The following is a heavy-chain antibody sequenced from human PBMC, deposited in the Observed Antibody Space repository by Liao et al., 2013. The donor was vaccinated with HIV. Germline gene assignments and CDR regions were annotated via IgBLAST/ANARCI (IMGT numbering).Heavy chain of an antibody. D-gene: IGHD2-15*01. J-gene: IGHJ5*02. CDR3: ARGLEGYCSGGSCYMAWFDP. CDR2: IYYSGST. V-gene: IGHV4-59*12. Sequence: QVQLQQWGAGLLKPSETLSLTCTVSGGSISSYYWSWIRQPPGKGLEWIGYIYYSGSTNYNPSLKSRVTISVDTSKNQFSLKLSSVTAADTAVYYCARGLEGYCSGGSCYMAWFDPWGQGTLVTVSS. CDR1: GGSISSYY.